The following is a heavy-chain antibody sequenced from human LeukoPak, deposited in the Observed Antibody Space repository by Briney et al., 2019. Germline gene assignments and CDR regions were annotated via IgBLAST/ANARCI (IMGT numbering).Heavy chain of an antibody. CDR3: ARHEGIAVAGDNNWFDP. V-gene: IGHV5-51*01. D-gene: IGHD6-19*01. Sequence: GESLKISCRASGYTFTNYWIGWVRQLPGKGLEWMGIIYPGDSDTRYSPSFQGQVTISADKSISTAYLQWSSLKASDTAMYYCARHEGIAVAGDNNWFDPWGQGTLVTVSS. CDR1: GYTFTNYW. J-gene: IGHJ5*02. CDR2: IYPGDSDT.